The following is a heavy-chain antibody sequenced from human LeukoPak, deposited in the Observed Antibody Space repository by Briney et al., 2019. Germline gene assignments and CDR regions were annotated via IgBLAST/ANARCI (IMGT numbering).Heavy chain of an antibody. V-gene: IGHV1-46*01. CDR2: INPSGGST. D-gene: IGHD2-8*01. J-gene: IGHJ6*02. CDR1: GYNFIRYY. Sequence: GASVKVSCKASGYNFIRYYMHWVRQAPGQGLEWMGIINPSGGSTSYAQKFQDRVTMNRDTSTSTVYMELSSLKSEDTAVYYCAREDVVLVDAVRYYYYGMDVWGQGTTVTVSS. CDR3: AREDVVLVDAVRYYYYGMDV.